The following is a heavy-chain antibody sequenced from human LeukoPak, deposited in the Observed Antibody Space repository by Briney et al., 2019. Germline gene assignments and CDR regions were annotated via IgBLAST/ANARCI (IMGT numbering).Heavy chain of an antibody. Sequence: QSGGSLRLSCAASGFTFSSYAMSWVRQAPGKGLEWVSAISGSGGSTYYADSVKGRFTISRDNSKNTLYLQMNSLRAEDTAVYYCARGVVWYYDFWSGYYESYYYYMDVWGKGTTVTVSS. CDR3: ARGVVWYYDFWSGYYESYYYYMDV. CDR1: GFTFSSYA. CDR2: ISGSGGST. V-gene: IGHV3-23*01. D-gene: IGHD3-3*01. J-gene: IGHJ6*03.